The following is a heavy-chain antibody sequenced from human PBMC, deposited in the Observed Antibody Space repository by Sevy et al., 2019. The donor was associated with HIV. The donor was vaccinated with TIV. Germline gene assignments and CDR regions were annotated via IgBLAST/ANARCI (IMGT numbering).Heavy chain of an antibody. CDR1: GFTFSSYG. D-gene: IGHD3-16*02. J-gene: IGHJ4*02. V-gene: IGHV3-30*18. Sequence: GGSLRLSCAASGFTFSSYGMHWVRQAPGKGLEWVAVISYDGSNKYYAYSVKGRFTISRDNSKNTLYLQMNSLRAEDTAVYYCAKEGGDDYVWGSYRDPKPFDYWGQGTLVTVSS. CDR2: ISYDGSNK. CDR3: AKEGGDDYVWGSYRDPKPFDY.